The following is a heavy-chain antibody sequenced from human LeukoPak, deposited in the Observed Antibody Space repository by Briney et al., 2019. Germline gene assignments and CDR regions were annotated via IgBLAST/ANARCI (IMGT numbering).Heavy chain of an antibody. V-gene: IGHV3-21*01. CDR3: ARDNPRHSGYDWWFYYYGMDV. J-gene: IGHJ6*02. CDR1: GFTFSSYS. D-gene: IGHD5-12*01. Sequence: GGSLRLSCAASGFTFSSYSMNWVRQAPGKGLEWVSSISSSSSYIYYADSVKGRFTISRDNAKNSLYLQMNSLRAEDTAVYYCARDNPRHSGYDWWFYYYGMDVWGQGTTVTVSS. CDR2: ISSSSSYI.